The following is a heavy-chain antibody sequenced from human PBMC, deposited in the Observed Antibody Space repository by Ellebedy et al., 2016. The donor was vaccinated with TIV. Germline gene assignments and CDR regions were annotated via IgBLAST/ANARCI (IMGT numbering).Heavy chain of an antibody. CDR3: ATRGGYGAYTVQGNSWFDR. CDR2: IYQDGSVQ. CDR1: GFSFRSYW. V-gene: IGHV3-7*01. Sequence: GESLKISCAASGFSFRSYWMTWVRQAPGKGLEWVANIYQDGSVQYYLDSLKGRFTISRDNAINSLFLQMNSLRAGDTGVYSCATRGGYGAYTVQGNSWFDRWGRGTPGTVSS. D-gene: IGHD4/OR15-4a*01. J-gene: IGHJ5*02.